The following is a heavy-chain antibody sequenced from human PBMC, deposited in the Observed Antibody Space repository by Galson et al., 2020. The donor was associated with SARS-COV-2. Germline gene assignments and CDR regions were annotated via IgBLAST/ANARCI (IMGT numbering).Heavy chain of an antibody. Sequence: GESLKISCAASGFNFSSYAMSWVRQAPGKGLEWVSAISGSGGSTYYADSVKGRFTISRDHSKNQLYLQMNRLRAEVTAVYYCAKDTECSGGYSDAFDIWGQGTMGTGSS. CDR3: AKDTECSGGYSDAFDI. J-gene: IGHJ3*02. CDR1: GFNFSSYA. V-gene: IGHV3-23*01. CDR2: ISGSGGST. D-gene: IGHD1-26*01.